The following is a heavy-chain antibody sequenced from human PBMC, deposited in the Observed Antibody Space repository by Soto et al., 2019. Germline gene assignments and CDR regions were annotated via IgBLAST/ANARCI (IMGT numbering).Heavy chain of an antibody. V-gene: IGHV1-69*06. CDR1: GGTLSDHG. Sequence: QVQLEQSGAEVKKPGSSVKISCKASGGTLSDHGVSWLRQAPGQGLEWVGGTIPAFNTAKYAPKFQGRVTISADKYANIAYLQVGSLRSDATALYYGARGLYGSGNYYTRPSAFNIWGQGTLVIVSS. D-gene: IGHD3-10*01. CDR2: TIPAFNTA. J-gene: IGHJ3*02. CDR3: ARGLYGSGNYYTRPSAFNI.